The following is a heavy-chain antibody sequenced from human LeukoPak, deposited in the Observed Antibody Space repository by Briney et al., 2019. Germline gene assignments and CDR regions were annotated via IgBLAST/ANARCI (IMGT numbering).Heavy chain of an antibody. V-gene: IGHV1-58*01. CDR2: IVVGSGNT. D-gene: IGHD6-19*01. CDR1: GFTFTSSA. J-gene: IGHJ5*02. CDR3: AAETAVAGNNWFDP. Sequence: GASVKVSCEASGFTFTSSAVQWVRQARGQRLEWIGWIVVGSGNTNYAQKFQERVTITRDMSTSTAYMELCSLRSEDTAVYYCAAETAVAGNNWFDPWGQGTLVTVSS.